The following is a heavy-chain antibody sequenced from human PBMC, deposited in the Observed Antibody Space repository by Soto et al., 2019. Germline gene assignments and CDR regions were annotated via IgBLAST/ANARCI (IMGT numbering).Heavy chain of an antibody. J-gene: IGHJ4*02. CDR2: INHSGST. V-gene: IGHV4-39*07. CDR3: ARDKITGLFDY. Sequence: SETLSLTCTVSNAPVGSSTYTWGWIRQPPGTGLEWIGEINHSGSTNYNPSLKSRVTISVDTSKNQFSLKLTSVTAADTAVYYCARDKITGLFDYWGQGTLVTVSS. D-gene: IGHD2-8*02. CDR1: NAPVGSSTYT.